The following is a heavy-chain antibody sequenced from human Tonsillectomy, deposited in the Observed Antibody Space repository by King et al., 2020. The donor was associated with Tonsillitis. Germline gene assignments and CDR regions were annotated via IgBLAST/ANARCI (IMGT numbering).Heavy chain of an antibody. CDR2: IIPMSNIT. V-gene: IGHV1-69*09. CDR3: ARNVPGYYDSSGYYYYFDY. CDR1: GGTFSSYG. D-gene: IGHD3-22*01. Sequence: QLVQSGAEVKKPGSSVKVSCKASGGTFSSYGISWVRQAPGQGLEWMGRIIPMSNITNYAQKFQGRVTITADKSTSTAYMELSSLGSEDTAVYYCARNVPGYYDSSGYYYYFDYWGQGTLVTVSS. J-gene: IGHJ4*02.